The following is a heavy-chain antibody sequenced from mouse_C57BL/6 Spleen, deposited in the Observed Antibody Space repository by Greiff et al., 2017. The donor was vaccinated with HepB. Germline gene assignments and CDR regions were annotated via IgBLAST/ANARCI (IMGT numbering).Heavy chain of an antibody. Sequence: QVHVKQPGAELVMPGASVKLSCKASGYTFTSYWMHWVKQRPGQGLEWIGEIDPSDSYTNYNQKFKGKSTLTVDKSSSTAYMQLSSLTSEDSAVYYCARKERSFDYWGQGTTLTVSS. CDR1: GYTFTSYW. CDR3: ARKERSFDY. J-gene: IGHJ2*01. CDR2: IDPSDSYT. V-gene: IGHV1-69*01.